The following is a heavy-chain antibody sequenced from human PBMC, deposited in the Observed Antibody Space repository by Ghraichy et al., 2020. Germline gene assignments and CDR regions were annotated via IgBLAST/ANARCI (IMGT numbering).Heavy chain of an antibody. CDR1: GFTIRSYS. D-gene: IGHD1-1*01. CDR3: AIVYKTDLDY. V-gene: IGHV3-23*01. CDR2: ISYRGGET. Sequence: GGSPRLSCAGSGFTIRSYSMSWVRQAPGKGLEWVSAISYRGGETFYADSVKGRFTISRDTSKNTLSLQMDSLRAEDTAVYFCAIVYKTDLDYWGQGTLVTVSS. J-gene: IGHJ4*02.